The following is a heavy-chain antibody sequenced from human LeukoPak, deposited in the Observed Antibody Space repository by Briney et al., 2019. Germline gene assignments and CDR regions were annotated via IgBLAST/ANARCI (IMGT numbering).Heavy chain of an antibody. J-gene: IGHJ6*02. V-gene: IGHV4-59*08. Sequence: SETLSLTCTVSGGSISSYYWSWIRQPPWKGLDWIGYIYYSGTTNYNPSLKSRVTISVDTSKSQFSLKLSSVTAADTAVYYCARHSSRGSAPNSYYYYGMDVWGQGTTVTVSS. CDR3: ARHSSRGSAPNSYYYYGMDV. CDR2: IYYSGTT. D-gene: IGHD3-10*01. CDR1: GGSISSYY.